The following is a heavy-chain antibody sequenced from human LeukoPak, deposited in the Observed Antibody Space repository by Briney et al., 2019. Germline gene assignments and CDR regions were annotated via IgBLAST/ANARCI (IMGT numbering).Heavy chain of an antibody. D-gene: IGHD2-2*01. CDR3: ARGRCSSTSCPFDY. CDR1: GGSFSGYY. CDR2: INHSGST. J-gene: IGHJ4*02. Sequence: SETLSLTCAVDGGSFSGYYWSWIRQPPGKGLEWIGEINHSGSTNYNPSLKSRVTISVDTSKNQFSLKLSSVTAADTAVYYCARGRCSSTSCPFDYWGQGTLVTVSS. V-gene: IGHV4-34*01.